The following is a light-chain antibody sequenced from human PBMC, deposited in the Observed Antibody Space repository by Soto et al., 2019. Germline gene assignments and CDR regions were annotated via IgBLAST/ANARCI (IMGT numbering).Light chain of an antibody. Sequence: DIQMTQSPSSLSASVGDRVTITCRASQGIRTYLNWYQQKPGRAPKLLIYASSNLQSGVPSRFSGSGSGTDFTLTISSLQPEDFATYYCQQSYTTPLTFGGGTKVEIK. J-gene: IGKJ4*01. CDR1: QGIRTY. CDR2: ASS. CDR3: QQSYTTPLT. V-gene: IGKV1-39*01.